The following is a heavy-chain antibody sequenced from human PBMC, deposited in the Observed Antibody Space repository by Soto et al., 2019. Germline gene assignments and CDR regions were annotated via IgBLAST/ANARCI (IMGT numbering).Heavy chain of an antibody. J-gene: IGHJ4*02. D-gene: IGHD6-19*01. CDR1: GFTFSSYG. V-gene: IGHV3-33*01. CDR2: IWYDGSNK. CDR3: ARDLRIAVAGTPLGY. Sequence: PVGSLRLSCAASGFTFSSYGMHWIRQAPGKGLEWVAVIWYDGSNKYYADSVKGRFTISRDNSKNTLYLQMNSLRAEDTAVYYCARDLRIAVAGTPLGYWGQGTLVTVSS.